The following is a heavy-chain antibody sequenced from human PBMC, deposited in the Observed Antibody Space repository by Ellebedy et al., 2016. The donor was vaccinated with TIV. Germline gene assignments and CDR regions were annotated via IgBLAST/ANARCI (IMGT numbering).Heavy chain of an antibody. CDR3: ARVLRGEAAADPYHFDH. V-gene: IGHV4-59*01. CDR2: ISYSGNT. Sequence: MPSETLSLTCSVSGGYMSSYYWSWIRQPPGKGLEWIGDISYSGNTNYNPSLKSRVTITVDTSKNQFSLKLNSVTAADTAVYYCARVLRGEAAADPYHFDHWGQGTLVAVSS. J-gene: IGHJ4*02. CDR1: GGYMSSYY. D-gene: IGHD6-13*01.